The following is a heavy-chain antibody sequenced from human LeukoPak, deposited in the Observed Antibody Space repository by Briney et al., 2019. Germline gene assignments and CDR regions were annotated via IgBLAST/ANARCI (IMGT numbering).Heavy chain of an antibody. V-gene: IGHV4-34*01. Sequence: SETLSLTCAVYGGSFSGYSWTWIRQPPGKGLEWIGEIDHTGSTNYNVSLTSRVTISADTSQNQFSLRLSSVTAADTAVYYCARVYVTVVRGSWLDPWGQGTLVTVSS. CDR3: ARVYVTVVRGSWLDP. CDR2: IDHTGST. J-gene: IGHJ5*02. CDR1: GGSFSGYS. D-gene: IGHD3-10*01.